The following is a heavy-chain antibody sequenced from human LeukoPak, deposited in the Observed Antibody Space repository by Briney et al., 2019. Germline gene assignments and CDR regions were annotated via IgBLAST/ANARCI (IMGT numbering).Heavy chain of an antibody. CDR1: GASTSSYY. J-gene: IGHJ4*02. CDR3: ARDSSRTFDY. V-gene: IGHV4-4*07. CDR2: IYTSGST. Sequence: SETLSLTCTVSGASTSSYYWSWIRQPAGKGLEWIGRIYTSGSTNYNPSLKSRVTMSVDTSKNQFFLKLSSVTAADTAVYYCARDSSRTFDYWGQGTLVTVSS.